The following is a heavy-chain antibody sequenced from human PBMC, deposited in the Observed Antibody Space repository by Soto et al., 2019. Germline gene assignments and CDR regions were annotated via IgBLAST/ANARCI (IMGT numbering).Heavy chain of an antibody. CDR2: ISAHNGNT. CDR1: GYAFTTYG. V-gene: IGHV1-18*01. CDR3: ARGRYGDY. Sequence: QVHLVQSGDEVKKPGASVKVSCKGSGYAFTTYGITWVRQAPGQGLEWMGWISAHNGNTNYAQKLQGRVTVTRDTSPSTAYMELRSLRSDDTAVYYCARGRYGDYWGQGALVTVSS. D-gene: IGHD1-1*01. J-gene: IGHJ4*02.